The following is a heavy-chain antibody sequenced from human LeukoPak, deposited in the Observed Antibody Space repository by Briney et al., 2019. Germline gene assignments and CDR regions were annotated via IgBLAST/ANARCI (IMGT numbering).Heavy chain of an antibody. D-gene: IGHD4-17*01. J-gene: IGHJ2*01. Sequence: SETLSLSCAVYGGSFSAYSWSWIRQPPGNGLEWIGEINHSGSTNYNPSLKSRVTISVDTSKNQFSLKLSSVTAADTAVYYCARARDDYGDYLQHNWYFDLWGRGTLVTVSS. CDR3: ARARDDYGDYLQHNWYFDL. CDR1: GGSFSAYS. CDR2: INHSGST. V-gene: IGHV4-34*01.